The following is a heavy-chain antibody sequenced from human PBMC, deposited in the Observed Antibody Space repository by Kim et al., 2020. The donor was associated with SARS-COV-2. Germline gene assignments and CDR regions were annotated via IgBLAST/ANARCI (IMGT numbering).Heavy chain of an antibody. CDR2: ISWNSGSI. V-gene: IGHV3-9*01. CDR1: GFTFDDYA. Sequence: SLRLSCAASGFTFDDYAMHWVRQAPGKGLEWVSGISWNSGSIGYADSVKGRFTISRDNAKNSLYLQMNSLRAEDTALYYCAKDREAAAGTPYYFDYWGQGTLVTVSS. CDR3: AKDREAAAGTPYYFDY. J-gene: IGHJ4*02. D-gene: IGHD6-13*01.